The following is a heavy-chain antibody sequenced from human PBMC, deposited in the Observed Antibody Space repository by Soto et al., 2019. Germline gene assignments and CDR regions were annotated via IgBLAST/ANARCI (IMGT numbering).Heavy chain of an antibody. CDR2: ISDGGST. D-gene: IGHD2-15*01. CDR1: GGSIYTYY. V-gene: IGHV4-59*12. J-gene: IGHJ5*02. Sequence: SETLSLTCNVSGGSIYTYYWNWIRQSPGKGLEWIGYISDGGSTNYNPSLKSRVTMSVDTSKNQFSLKLSSVTAADTAVYYCAREAGVSGGSRGTWFDPWGQGTLVTVSS. CDR3: AREAGVSGGSRGTWFDP.